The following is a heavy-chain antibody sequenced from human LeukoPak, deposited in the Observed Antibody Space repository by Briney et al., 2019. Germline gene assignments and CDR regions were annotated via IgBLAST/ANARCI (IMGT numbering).Heavy chain of an antibody. Sequence: GGSLRLSCAASGFTFSVAAMTWVRQAPGKGLEWVSLIGASGESTYYADSVKGRFTISRDNSKNTLTLQMNSLRVEDTAMYFCAKDIQLSTWGLGTMVTVSS. CDR2: IGASGEST. CDR1: GFTFSVAA. D-gene: IGHD5-24*01. J-gene: IGHJ3*01. V-gene: IGHV3-23*01. CDR3: AKDIQLST.